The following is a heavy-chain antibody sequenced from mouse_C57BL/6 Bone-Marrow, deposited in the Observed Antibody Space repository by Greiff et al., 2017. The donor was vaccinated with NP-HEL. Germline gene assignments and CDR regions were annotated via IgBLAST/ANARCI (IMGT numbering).Heavy chain of an antibody. CDR2: IWWDDDK. J-gene: IGHJ3*01. CDR1: GFSLSTFGMG. Sequence: QVQLQQSGPGILQPSQTLSLTCSFSGFSLSTFGMGVGWIRQPSGKGLEWLAHIWWDDDKYYNPALKSRLTISKDTSKNQVFLKIANVDTADTATYYCARMDYGSSPFAYWGQGTLVTVSA. CDR3: ARMDYGSSPFAY. D-gene: IGHD1-1*01. V-gene: IGHV8-8*01.